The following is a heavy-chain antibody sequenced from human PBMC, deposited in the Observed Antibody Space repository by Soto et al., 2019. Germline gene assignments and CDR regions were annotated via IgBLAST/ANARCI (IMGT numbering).Heavy chain of an antibody. V-gene: IGHV3-48*01. D-gene: IGHD2-2*01. CDR3: ARLPMVVVPAAANYFDY. CDR1: GFTFSSYS. CDR2: ISSSSSTI. J-gene: IGHJ4*02. Sequence: GGSLRLSWAASGFTFSSYSVNWVRQAPGKGLEWVSYISSSSSTIYYADSVKGRFTISRDNAKNSLYLQMNSLRAEDTAVYYCARLPMVVVPAAANYFDYWGQGTLVTVSS.